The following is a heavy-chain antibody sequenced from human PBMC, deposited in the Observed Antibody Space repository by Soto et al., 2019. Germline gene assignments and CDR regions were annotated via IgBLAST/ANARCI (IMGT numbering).Heavy chain of an antibody. D-gene: IGHD2-8*01. CDR2: AYYSGDT. Sequence: PSETLSLTCSVSGGSISRYYWSWIRQPPGKGLEWIGHAYYSGDTGYNPSLKSRVTMAVDTSKSQVSLKLSSVTAADTAVYYCARDRSTYGGGGTGEVKENWFDPWGQGALVTVSS. V-gene: IGHV4-59*01. CDR1: GGSISRYY. J-gene: IGHJ5*02. CDR3: ARDRSTYGGGGTGEVKENWFDP.